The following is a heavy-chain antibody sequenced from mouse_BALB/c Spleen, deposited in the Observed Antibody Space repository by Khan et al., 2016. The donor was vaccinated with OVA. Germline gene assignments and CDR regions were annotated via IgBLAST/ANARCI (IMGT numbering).Heavy chain of an antibody. CDR1: GFNIKDTY. D-gene: IGHD2-4*01. Sequence: VQLKQSGAELVRPGASVKLSCTASGFNIKDTYIHWIKQRPEQGLEWIGRIDPANGDAKYDPKFQDKAILPTDTFSNIAYQHISRLTSEDTASYYCTTLYDYPFTYWGQGTLVTVSA. V-gene: IGHV14-3*02. CDR2: IDPANGDA. J-gene: IGHJ3*01. CDR3: TTLYDYPFTY.